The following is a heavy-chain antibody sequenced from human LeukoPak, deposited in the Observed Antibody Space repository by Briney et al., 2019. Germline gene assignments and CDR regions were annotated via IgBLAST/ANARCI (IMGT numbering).Heavy chain of an antibody. V-gene: IGHV3-7*01. D-gene: IGHD1-7*01. CDR3: ARDRLFGNLPDY. J-gene: IGHJ4*02. Sequence: QSGGSLRLSCAASGFRFNTYWMSWVRQAPGKGLEWVANIKQDGNEKYYADSVKGRFTISRDNGKNSLDLQMNSLRADDTAVYYCARDRLFGNLPDYWGQGTLVTVSS. CDR2: IKQDGNEK. CDR1: GFRFNTYW.